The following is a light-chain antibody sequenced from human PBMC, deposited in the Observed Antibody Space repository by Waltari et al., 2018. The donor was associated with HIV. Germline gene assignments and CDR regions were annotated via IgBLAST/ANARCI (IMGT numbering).Light chain of an antibody. CDR2: GAS. J-gene: IGKJ4*01. CDR1: QSVGSN. CDR3: HQYNNWPPVT. Sequence: EVVMTQSPATLSVSPGERATLSCRASQSVGSNLAWYQQTPGPAPRLLIYGASTRATGVPARFTGSVSGTEFTLTISSLQSEDFAVYYCHQYNNWPPVTFGGGTKVEIK. V-gene: IGKV3-15*01.